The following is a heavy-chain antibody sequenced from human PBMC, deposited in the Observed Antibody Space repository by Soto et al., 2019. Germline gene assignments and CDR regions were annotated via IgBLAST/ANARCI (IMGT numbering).Heavy chain of an antibody. D-gene: IGHD1-1*01. CDR1: GYTFKNYY. J-gene: IGHJ6*02. Sequence: ASVKVSCKASGYTFKNYYMHWVRQAPGQGLEWMGWINPNNGGTNYAQKFQGWVTMTRDTSISTVYMELNRLRSDDTAVYYCAKTTGPFYGMDVWGQGTTVTVSS. CDR2: INPNNGGT. V-gene: IGHV1-2*04. CDR3: AKTTGPFYGMDV.